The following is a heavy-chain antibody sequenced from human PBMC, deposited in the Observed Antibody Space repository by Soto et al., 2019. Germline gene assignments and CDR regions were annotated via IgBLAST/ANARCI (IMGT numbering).Heavy chain of an antibody. D-gene: IGHD5-12*01. CDR1: GFNFISYH. CDR2: VTSSGDGK. CDR3: VRRGGYNLAY. V-gene: IGHV3-23*01. Sequence: GGSLRLSCIASGFNFISYHMTWVRQSPGRGLEWVSTVTSSGDGKYYADSVKSRFTISRDNSKNTLFLQINTVRADDTAVYYCVRRGGYNLAYWGQGALVTVSS. J-gene: IGHJ4*02.